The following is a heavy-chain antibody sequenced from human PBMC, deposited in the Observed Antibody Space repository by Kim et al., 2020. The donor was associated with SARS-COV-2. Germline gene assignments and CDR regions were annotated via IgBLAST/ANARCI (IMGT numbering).Heavy chain of an antibody. CDR1: GGSISSYY. CDR3: ARVGPSEAAADYYYMDV. Sequence: SETLSLTCTVSGGSISSYYWSWIRQPPGKGLEWIGYIYYSGSTNYNPSLKSRVTISVDTSKNQFSLKLSSVTAADTAVYYCARVGPSEAAADYYYMDVGGKGTTVTVSS. CDR2: IYYSGST. V-gene: IGHV4-59*01. D-gene: IGHD1-26*01. J-gene: IGHJ6*03.